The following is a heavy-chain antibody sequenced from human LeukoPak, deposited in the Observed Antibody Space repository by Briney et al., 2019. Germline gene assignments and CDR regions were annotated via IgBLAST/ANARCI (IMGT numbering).Heavy chain of an antibody. D-gene: IGHD3-22*01. J-gene: IGHJ3*02. V-gene: IGHV4-38-2*02. CDR1: GYSISSGYY. Sequence: SETLSLTCTVSGYSISSGYYWGWIRQPPGKGLEWIGSIYHSGSTYYDPSLKSRVTISVDTSKNQFSLKLSSVTAADTAVYFCARGPYSYDSSGAFDIWGQGTMVTVSS. CDR2: IYHSGST. CDR3: ARGPYSYDSSGAFDI.